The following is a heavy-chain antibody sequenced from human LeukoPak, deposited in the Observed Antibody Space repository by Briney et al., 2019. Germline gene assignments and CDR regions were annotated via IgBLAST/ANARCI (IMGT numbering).Heavy chain of an antibody. V-gene: IGHV3-48*03. J-gene: IGHJ5*02. Sequence: GGSLRLSCAASGFTFSSYEMNWVGQAPGKGLDWVSYISSSGSAIYYADSVRGRFTISRDNAKNSLYLQMNSLRAEDTAVYYCARARRDCSGGSCYPDYNWFDPWGQGTLVTVSS. CDR2: ISSSGSAI. D-gene: IGHD2-15*01. CDR3: ARARRDCSGGSCYPDYNWFDP. CDR1: GFTFSSYE.